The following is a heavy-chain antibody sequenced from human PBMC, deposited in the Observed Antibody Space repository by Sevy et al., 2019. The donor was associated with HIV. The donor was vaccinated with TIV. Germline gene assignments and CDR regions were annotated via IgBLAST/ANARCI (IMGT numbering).Heavy chain of an antibody. CDR2: ISGSGGST. V-gene: IGHV3-23*01. Sequence: GGSLRLSCAASGFTFSSYAMSWVRQAPGKGLEWVSAISGSGGSTYYADSVKGLFTISRDNSKNTLYLQMNSLRAEDTAVYYCARHTGYSSSWDAFDIWGQGTMVTVSS. D-gene: IGHD6-13*01. CDR3: ARHTGYSSSWDAFDI. CDR1: GFTFSSYA. J-gene: IGHJ3*02.